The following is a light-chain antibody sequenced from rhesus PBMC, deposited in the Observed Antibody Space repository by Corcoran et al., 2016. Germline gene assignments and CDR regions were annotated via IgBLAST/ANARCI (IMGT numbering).Light chain of an antibody. V-gene: IGKV1-22*01. CDR1: QDISGH. CDR3: QQYSSRPPWT. Sequence: DMQMTQSPSSLSASVGDTVTITCRASQDISGHLAWYQQKPGRAPKLLFYKASSLQSGVPSRLSGSGSGTEFPLTISSLQSEDIATYYCQQYSSRPPWTFGQGTKVEIK. J-gene: IGKJ1*01. CDR2: KAS.